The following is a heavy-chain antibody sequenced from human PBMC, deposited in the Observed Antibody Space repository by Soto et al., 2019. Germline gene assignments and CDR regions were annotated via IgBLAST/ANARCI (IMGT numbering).Heavy chain of an antibody. D-gene: IGHD6-13*01. CDR1: GFTFSSYA. CDR2: ISYDGSNK. Sequence: GGSLRLSCAASGFTFSSYAMHWVRQAPGKGLEWGAVISYDGSNKYYADSVKGRFTISRDNSKNTLYLQMNSLRAEDTAVYYCARASGIAAAGSFDYWGQGTLVTVSS. V-gene: IGHV3-30-3*01. CDR3: ARASGIAAAGSFDY. J-gene: IGHJ4*02.